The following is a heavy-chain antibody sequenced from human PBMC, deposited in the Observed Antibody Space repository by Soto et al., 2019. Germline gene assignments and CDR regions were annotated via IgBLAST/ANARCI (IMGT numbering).Heavy chain of an antibody. V-gene: IGHV4-39*01. CDR1: GCSISISSNH. D-gene: IGHD4-17*01. Sequence: SETLSLTCTVSGCSISISSNHWCWILQPPGKGLEWIGNIYYSENTYYNPSLKSRVTISVDTSKNQFSLRLTSVTAADTVFYYCATHPPYGPLVHRGQGTLVTV. J-gene: IGHJ4*02. CDR2: IYYSENT. CDR3: ATHPPYGPLVH.